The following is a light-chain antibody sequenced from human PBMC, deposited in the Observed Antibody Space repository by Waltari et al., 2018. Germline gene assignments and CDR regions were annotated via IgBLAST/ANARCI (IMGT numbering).Light chain of an antibody. CDR1: PSVSTN. J-gene: IGKJ2*01. Sequence: EIVVTQSPATLSVSPGDTATLSCRASPSVSTNLAWNQHKPGHAPSLLIHAASTRATAITARFSGSGSGTEFTLTVSSLHSGDSAVYYCQQYDVWPHTFGQGTRLEIK. V-gene: IGKV3-15*01. CDR3: QQYDVWPHT. CDR2: AAS.